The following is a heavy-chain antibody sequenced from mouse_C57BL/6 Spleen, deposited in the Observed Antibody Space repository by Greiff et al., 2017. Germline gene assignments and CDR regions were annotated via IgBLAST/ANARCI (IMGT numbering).Heavy chain of an antibody. V-gene: IGHV1-69*01. J-gene: IGHJ2*01. CDR1: GYTFTSYW. Sequence: QVQLQQPGAELVMPGASVKLSCKASGYTFTSYWMHWVKQRPGQGLEWIGEIDPSDSYTNYSQKFKGKSTLTVDKSSSTAYMQLSSLTSEDSAVYDCARAPLYFDYWGQGTTLTVSS. CDR3: ARAPLYFDY. CDR2: IDPSDSYT.